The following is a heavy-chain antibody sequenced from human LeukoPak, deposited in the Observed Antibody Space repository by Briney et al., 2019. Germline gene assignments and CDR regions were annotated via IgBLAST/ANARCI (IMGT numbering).Heavy chain of an antibody. D-gene: IGHD1-26*01. Sequence: SETLSLTCAVYGGSFSGYYWSWIRQPPGKGLEWIGEINHSGSTNYNPSLKSRVTISVDTSKNQFSLKLSSVTAADTAVYYCARGGGSYGFQQNRNAFDIWGQGTMVAVSS. CDR3: ARGGGSYGFQQNRNAFDI. V-gene: IGHV4-34*01. J-gene: IGHJ3*02. CDR2: INHSGST. CDR1: GGSFSGYY.